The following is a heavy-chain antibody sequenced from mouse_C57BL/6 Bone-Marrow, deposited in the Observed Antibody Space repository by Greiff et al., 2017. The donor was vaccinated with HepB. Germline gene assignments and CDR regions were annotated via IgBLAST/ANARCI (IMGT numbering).Heavy chain of an antibody. V-gene: IGHV5-4*01. CDR2: ISDGGSYT. CDR1: GFTFSSYA. J-gene: IGHJ2*01. Sequence: EVKLVESGGGLVKPGGSLKLSCAASGFTFSSYAMSWVRQTPEKRLEWVATISDGGSYTYYPDNVKGRFTISRDNAKNNLYLQMSHLKSEDTAMYYCARDLFEFDYCGQGTTLTVSS. CDR3: ARDLFEFDY.